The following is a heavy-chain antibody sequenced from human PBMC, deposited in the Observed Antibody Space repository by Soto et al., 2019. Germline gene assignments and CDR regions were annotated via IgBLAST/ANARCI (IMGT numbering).Heavy chain of an antibody. CDR2: IYYSGST. J-gene: IGHJ6*02. V-gene: IGHV4-30-4*02. CDR3: ARDREYYYYGMDV. CDR1: GGSISSVDYY. Sequence: SDSVLLTCSGSGGSISSVDYYWSLIRQPPGKGLEWIGYIYYSGSTYYNPSLKSRVTISVDTSKNQFSLKLSSVTAADTAVYYCARDREYYYYGMDVWGQGTTVT.